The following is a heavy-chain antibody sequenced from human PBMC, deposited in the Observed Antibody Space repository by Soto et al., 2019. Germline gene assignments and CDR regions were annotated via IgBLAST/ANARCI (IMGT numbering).Heavy chain of an antibody. CDR3: ARGLTIFGVVTPIPMDV. J-gene: IGHJ6*02. CDR1: GGSFSGYY. Sequence: LTCAVYGGSFSGYYWSWIRQPPGKGLEWIGEINHSGSTNYNPSLKSRVTISVDTSKNQFSLKLSSVTAADTAVYYCARGLTIFGVVTPIPMDVWGQGTTVTVSS. CDR2: INHSGST. D-gene: IGHD3-3*01. V-gene: IGHV4-34*01.